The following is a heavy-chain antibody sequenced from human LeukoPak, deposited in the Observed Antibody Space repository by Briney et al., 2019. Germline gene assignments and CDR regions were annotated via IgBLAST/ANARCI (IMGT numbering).Heavy chain of an antibody. J-gene: IGHJ4*02. CDR2: INHSGST. CDR3: AQYGDYGDY. D-gene: IGHD4-17*01. Sequence: PSETLSLTCAVYGGSFSGYYWSWIRKPPGKGLEWIGEINHSGSTNYNPSLKSRVTISVDTSKNQFSLKLSSVTAADTAVYYCAQYGDYGDYWGQGTLVTVSS. CDR1: GGSFSGYY. V-gene: IGHV4-34*01.